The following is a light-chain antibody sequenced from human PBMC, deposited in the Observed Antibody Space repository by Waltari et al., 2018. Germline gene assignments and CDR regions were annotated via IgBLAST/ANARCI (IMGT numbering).Light chain of an antibody. V-gene: IGLV2-8*01. CDR3: SSYAGSNTV. J-gene: IGLJ2*01. Sequence: QAALTQPPSVSGSPGQSVTISCTGTSSDIGGYNYVSWYQQHPGKAPKLMIYDVSKRPSGVSARFSCSKSSNTASLTISGLQAEDEADYYCSSYAGSNTVFGGGTRLTVL. CDR1: SSDIGGYNY. CDR2: DVS.